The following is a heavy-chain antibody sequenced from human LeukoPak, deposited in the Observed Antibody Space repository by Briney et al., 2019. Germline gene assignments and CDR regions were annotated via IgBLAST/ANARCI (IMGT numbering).Heavy chain of an antibody. J-gene: IGHJ4*02. CDR3: ARVDMATIFGY. CDR1: GGSISSANMY. CDR2: ISYSGST. D-gene: IGHD5-24*01. V-gene: IGHV4-30-4*01. Sequence: SETLSLTCSVSGGSISSANMYWSWMRQPPGKGLEWIVYISYSGSTYYNASLKSRVTISFDTSNNRFSLKLTSMTAADTAIYFCARVDMATIFGYWGQGALVTVSS.